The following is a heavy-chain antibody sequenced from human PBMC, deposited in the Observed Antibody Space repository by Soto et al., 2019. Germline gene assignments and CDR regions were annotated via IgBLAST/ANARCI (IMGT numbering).Heavy chain of an antibody. J-gene: IGHJ4*02. CDR1: GYTFLSYG. Sequence: ASVKVSCKASGYTFLSYGISWVRQAPGQGLEWMGWISVYNGTTNYAQKLQGRVTMTTDTSTSTAYMELRSLRSGDTALYYCAKGRYDFWSPYYFDSWGQGTLVTVSS. V-gene: IGHV1-18*01. CDR2: ISVYNGTT. CDR3: AKGRYDFWSPYYFDS. D-gene: IGHD3-3*01.